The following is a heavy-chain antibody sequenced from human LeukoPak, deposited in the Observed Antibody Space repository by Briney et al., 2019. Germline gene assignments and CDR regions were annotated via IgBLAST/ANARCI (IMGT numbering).Heavy chain of an antibody. J-gene: IGHJ4*02. V-gene: IGHV3-30*03. CDR3: ARDSCGDCYLCDH. Sequence: GGSLRLSCAASGFPFSSYGVHWVRQGPGKGLEWVALISYNENKIYYADSVKGRFTISRDNSRNTLFLQMDSLRADDTAVYYCARDSCGDCYLCDHWGQGTLVTVSS. D-gene: IGHD2-21*02. CDR2: ISYNENKI. CDR1: GFPFSSYG.